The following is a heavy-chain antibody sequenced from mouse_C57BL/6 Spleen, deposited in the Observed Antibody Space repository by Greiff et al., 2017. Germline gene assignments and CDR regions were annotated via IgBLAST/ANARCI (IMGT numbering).Heavy chain of an antibody. Sequence: QVQLQQPGAELVKPGASVKLSCKASGYTFTSYWMHWVKQRPGQGLEWIGMIHPNSGSTNYNEKFKSKATLTVDKCSSTAYMQRRSLTSEDSAVYYCARGGCTAYAMDYWGQGTSVTVSS. CDR3: ARGGCTAYAMDY. V-gene: IGHV1-64*01. CDR1: GYTFTSYW. D-gene: IGHD3-3*01. CDR2: IHPNSGST. J-gene: IGHJ4*01.